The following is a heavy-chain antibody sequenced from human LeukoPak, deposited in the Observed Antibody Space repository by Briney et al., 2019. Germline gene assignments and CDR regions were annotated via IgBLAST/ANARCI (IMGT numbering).Heavy chain of an antibody. D-gene: IGHD3-10*02. CDR2: ISSSGSTI. CDR1: GLTFNNYA. V-gene: IGHV3-48*03. Sequence: GGSLRLSCAVSGLTFNNYAMSWVRQAPGKGLEWVSYISSSGSTIYYADSVKGRFTISRDNAKNSLYLQMNSLRAEDTAVYYCAELGITMIGGVWGKGTTVTISS. J-gene: IGHJ6*04. CDR3: AELGITMIGGV.